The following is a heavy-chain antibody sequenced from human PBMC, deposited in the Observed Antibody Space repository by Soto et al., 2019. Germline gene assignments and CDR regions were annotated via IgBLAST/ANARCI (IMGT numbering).Heavy chain of an antibody. CDR1: GFTFADYA. Sequence: EVQLVESGGGLVQPGRSLRLSCAASGFTFADYAMHWVRQAPGKGLEWVSIITWNSGRIGYADSVKGRFTISRDNAKNSLYLQMNSLIAEDTALYYCARYIGVEFGDPRLSGGFDYWGRGTLVTVSS. CDR3: ARYIGVEFGDPRLSGGFDY. V-gene: IGHV3-9*01. J-gene: IGHJ4*02. D-gene: IGHD3-10*01. CDR2: ITWNSGRI.